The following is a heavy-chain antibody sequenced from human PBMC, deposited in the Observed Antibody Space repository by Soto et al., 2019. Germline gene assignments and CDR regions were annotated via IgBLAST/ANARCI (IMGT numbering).Heavy chain of an antibody. Sequence: EVHLVESGGNLVQPGRSLRLSCEASGFTFDEYAMHWGRQAPGKGLQWVSGIGGNSGTRGYADSVKGRFTISRDDAKNSLYIQMNSLRAEDTALYYCAKDITPYGDYDSRCVDYWGQGTLVTVSS. CDR3: AKDITPYGDYDSRCVDY. CDR1: GFTFDEYA. J-gene: IGHJ4*02. D-gene: IGHD4-17*01. CDR2: IGGNSGTR. V-gene: IGHV3-9*01.